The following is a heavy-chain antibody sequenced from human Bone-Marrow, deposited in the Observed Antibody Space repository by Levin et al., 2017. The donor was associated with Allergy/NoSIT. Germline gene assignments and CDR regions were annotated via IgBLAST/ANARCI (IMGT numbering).Heavy chain of an antibody. J-gene: IGHJ6*02. CDR1: GFTFDDYA. CDR2: ISWNSGSI. CDR3: AKDIQWLGHGYYYYGMDV. D-gene: IGHD6-19*01. V-gene: IGHV3-9*01. Sequence: GGSLRLSCAASGFTFDDYAMHWVRQAPGKGLEWVSGISWNSGSIGYADSVKGRFTISRDNAKNSLYLQMNSLRAEDTALYYCAKDIQWLGHGYYYYGMDVWGQGTTVTVSS.